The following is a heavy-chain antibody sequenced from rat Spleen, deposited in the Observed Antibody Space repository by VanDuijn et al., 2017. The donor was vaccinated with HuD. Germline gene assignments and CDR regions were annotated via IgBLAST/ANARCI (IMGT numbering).Heavy chain of an antibody. CDR1: GFTFKNFW. J-gene: IGHJ2*01. Sequence: EVQLVESGGGLMQPGKSLKVSCVASGFTFKNFWMAWIRQAPGKGLEWVSSISSDGGITYYPDSVRGRFTISRDNAKRTLYLQMDSLRSEDTATYYCTKHAVTTGVDYFDYWGQGVMVTVSS. CDR2: ISSDGGIT. CDR3: TKHAVTTGVDYFDY. D-gene: IGHD1-11*01. V-gene: IGHV5-31*01.